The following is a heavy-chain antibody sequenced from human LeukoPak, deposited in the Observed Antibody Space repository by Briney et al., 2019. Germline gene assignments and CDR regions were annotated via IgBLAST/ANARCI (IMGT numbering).Heavy chain of an antibody. J-gene: IGHJ3*02. CDR2: ISWDSAAI. D-gene: IGHD6-13*01. CDR1: GLTFSSYA. V-gene: IGHV3-9*01. Sequence: GGSLRLSCAASGLTFSSYAMHWVRQAPGKGLEWVSGISWDSAAIGYADSVRGRFALSRDNAKNSLFLQMSSMRVEDTALYYCTKRARMGIAAAGDGFHIWGQGTMVTVSS. CDR3: TKRARMGIAAAGDGFHI.